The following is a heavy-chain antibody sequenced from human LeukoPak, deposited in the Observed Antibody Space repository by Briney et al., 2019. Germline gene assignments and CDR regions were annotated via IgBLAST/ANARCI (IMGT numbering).Heavy chain of an antibody. CDR2: ISYDGSNK. V-gene: IGHV3-30-3*01. Sequence: PGRSLRLSCAASGFAFSGYAMHWVRQAPGKGLEWVAVISYDGSNKYYADSVKGRFTVSRDNSKNTLYLQMNSLRAEDTAVYYCARPPTVTTEAFDYWGQGTLVTVSS. D-gene: IGHD4-17*01. J-gene: IGHJ4*02. CDR1: GFAFSGYA. CDR3: ARPPTVTTEAFDY.